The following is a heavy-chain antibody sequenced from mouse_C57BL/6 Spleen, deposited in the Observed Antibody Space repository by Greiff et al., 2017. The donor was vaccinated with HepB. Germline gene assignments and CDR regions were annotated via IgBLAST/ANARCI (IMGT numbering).Heavy chain of an antibody. J-gene: IGHJ2*01. CDR2: IDPNSGGT. Sequence: QVQLQQPGAELVKPGASVKLSCKASGYTFTSYWMHWVKQRPGRGLEWIGRIDPNSGGTKYNEKFKSKATLTVDKPSSTAYMQLSSLTSEDSAVYYCAKERLFITTVVGYFDYWGQGTTLTVSS. CDR3: AKERLFITTVVGYFDY. V-gene: IGHV1-72*01. CDR1: GYTFTSYW. D-gene: IGHD1-1*01.